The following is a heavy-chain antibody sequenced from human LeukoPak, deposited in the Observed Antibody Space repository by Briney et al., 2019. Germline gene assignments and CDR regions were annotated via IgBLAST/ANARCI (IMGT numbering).Heavy chain of an antibody. CDR2: IKQDGSEI. J-gene: IGHJ4*02. CDR1: GFTFSNYW. CDR3: ARGSRFDY. V-gene: IGHV3-7*01. Sequence: GGSLRLSCAASGFTFSNYWMGWVRQAPGKGLEWVANIKQDGSEIYYVDSVKGRFTISRDTAKDSLYLQMNSLRAEDTAVYYCARGSRFDYWGQGALVTVSS.